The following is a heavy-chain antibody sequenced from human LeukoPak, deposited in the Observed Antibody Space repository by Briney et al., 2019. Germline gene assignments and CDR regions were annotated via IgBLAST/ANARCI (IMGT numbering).Heavy chain of an antibody. CDR2: ISSSGSSV. D-gene: IGHD1-1*01. CDR1: GFTFSSFE. Sequence: PGGSLRLSCAASGFTFSSFEMIWVRQAPGKGLEWVSYISSSGSSVSYADSVKGRFTISRDNAKNSLYLQMSSLRAEDTAVYYCARNGHGLGIWGQGTMVTASS. J-gene: IGHJ3*02. CDR3: ARNGHGLGI. V-gene: IGHV3-48*03.